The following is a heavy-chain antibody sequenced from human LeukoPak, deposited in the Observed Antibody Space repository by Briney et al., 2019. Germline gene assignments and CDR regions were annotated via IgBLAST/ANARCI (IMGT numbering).Heavy chain of an antibody. CDR3: ARDLSGPLDY. J-gene: IGHJ4*02. Sequence: GGSLRLSCAASGFTVSYNYMSWVRQAPGKGLEWVSVIYSGGSTNYADSVKGRFTISRDNSKNTLYLQMNSLRAEDTAVYYCARDLSGPLDYWGQGTLVTVSS. CDR1: GFTVSYNY. CDR2: IYSGGST. V-gene: IGHV3-66*01. D-gene: IGHD5-12*01.